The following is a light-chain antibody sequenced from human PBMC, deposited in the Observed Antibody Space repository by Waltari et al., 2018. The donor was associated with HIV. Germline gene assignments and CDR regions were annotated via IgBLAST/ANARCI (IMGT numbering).Light chain of an antibody. CDR3: QAWDSSTVL. V-gene: IGLV3-1*01. CDR1: KLGAIY. Sequence: SYELTQPPSVSVSPGRTASITCSGDKLGAIYACWYQQRPGQSPVLVIYQDNKRPLGIPERFSGSKSGNTATLTISGTQAMDEADYFCQAWDSSTVLFGGGTKVTVL. J-gene: IGLJ2*01. CDR2: QDN.